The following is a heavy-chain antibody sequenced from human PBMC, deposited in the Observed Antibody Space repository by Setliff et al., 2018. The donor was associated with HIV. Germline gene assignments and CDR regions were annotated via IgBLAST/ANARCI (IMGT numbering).Heavy chain of an antibody. CDR2: INDRGTS. D-gene: IGHD6-19*01. J-gene: IGHJ6*03. Sequence: VYGGSLSGHFWSWVRQPPGKGLEWIGEINDRGTSHYNPSLKSRVTMSADTSKNQFSLKLSSVTAADTAVYYCAGEARTLYRSASGYYYYSMDVWGKGTTVPVP. CDR1: GGSLSGHF. V-gene: IGHV4-34*01. CDR3: AGEARTLYRSASGYYYYSMDV.